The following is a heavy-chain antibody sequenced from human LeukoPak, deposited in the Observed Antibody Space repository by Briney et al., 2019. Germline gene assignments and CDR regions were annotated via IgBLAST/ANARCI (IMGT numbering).Heavy chain of an antibody. D-gene: IGHD6-13*01. CDR1: GGSISSYY. J-gene: IGHJ4*02. Sequence: SETLSLTCTVSGGSISSYYWGWIRQPPGKGLEWIGNIYYSGTTNCNPSLKSRVTISVDTSKNQFSLKLSSVTAADTAVYYCARYSSSWRFDYWGQGTLVTASS. CDR2: IYYSGTT. V-gene: IGHV4-59*08. CDR3: ARYSSSWRFDY.